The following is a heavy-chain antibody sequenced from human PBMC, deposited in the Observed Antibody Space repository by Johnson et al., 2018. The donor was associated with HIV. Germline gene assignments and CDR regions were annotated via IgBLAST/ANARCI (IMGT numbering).Heavy chain of an antibody. J-gene: IGHJ3*02. Sequence: VQLVESGGGLVQPGGSLRVSCVTSGFTFTNYWMSWVRQAPGKGLEWVANIKQDGSEKHYMDSVKGRFTVSRDNAKNSLYLQMNSLRAEDTALYYCAKDQAPVVPAGRGAFEIWGQGTMVTVSS. V-gene: IGHV3-7*05. CDR1: GFTFTNYW. D-gene: IGHD2-2*01. CDR2: IKQDGSEK. CDR3: AKDQAPVVPAGRGAFEI.